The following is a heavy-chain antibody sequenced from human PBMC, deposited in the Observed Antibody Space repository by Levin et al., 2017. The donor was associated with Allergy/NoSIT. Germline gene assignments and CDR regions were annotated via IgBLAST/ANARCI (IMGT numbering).Heavy chain of an antibody. D-gene: IGHD2-15*01. Sequence: GESLKISCAASGFTFSNAWMSWVRQAPGKGLEWVGRIKSKTDGGTTDYAAPVKGRFTISRDDSKNTLYLQMNSLKTEDTAVYYCTTGYCSGGSCTYWGQGTLVTISS. CDR2: IKSKTDGGTT. J-gene: IGHJ4*02. CDR3: TTGYCSGGSCTY. V-gene: IGHV3-15*01. CDR1: GFTFSNAW.